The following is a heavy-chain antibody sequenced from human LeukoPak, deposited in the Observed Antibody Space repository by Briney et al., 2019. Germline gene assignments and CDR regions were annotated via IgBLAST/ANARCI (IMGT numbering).Heavy chain of an antibody. Sequence: GGSLRLSCAASGFTISSYAMSWVRQAPGKGLEWVSAISGSGGTTYYADSVKGRFTISRDNSKNTLYLQMNSLRAEDTAVYYCAKVGPRYCSGGSCSPPSWFDPWGQGTLVTVSS. CDR1: GFTISSYA. CDR3: AKVGPRYCSGGSCSPPSWFDP. V-gene: IGHV3-23*01. D-gene: IGHD2-15*01. CDR2: ISGSGGTT. J-gene: IGHJ5*02.